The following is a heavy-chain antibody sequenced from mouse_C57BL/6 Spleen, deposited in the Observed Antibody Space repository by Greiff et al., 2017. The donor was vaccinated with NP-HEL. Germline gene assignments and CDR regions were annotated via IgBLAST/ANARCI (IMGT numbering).Heavy chain of an antibody. V-gene: IGHV6-6*01. J-gene: IGHJ3*01. CDR3: TRGGNYLAWFAY. CDR1: GFTFSDAW. D-gene: IGHD2-1*01. CDR2: IRNKANNHAT. Sequence: EVKVEESGGGLVQPGGSMKLSCAASGFTFSDAWMDWVRQSPEKGLEWVAEIRNKANNHATYYAESVKGRFTISRDDSKSSVYLQMNSLRAEDTGIYYCTRGGNYLAWFAYWGQGTLVTVSA.